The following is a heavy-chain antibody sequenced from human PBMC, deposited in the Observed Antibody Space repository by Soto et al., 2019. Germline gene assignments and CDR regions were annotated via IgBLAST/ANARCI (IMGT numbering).Heavy chain of an antibody. D-gene: IGHD2-8*01. CDR2: IYYSGST. CDR1: GGSISSYY. CDR3: AREGYCTNGVCYFAFDI. J-gene: IGHJ3*02. Sequence: PSETLSLTCTVSGGSISSYYWSWIRQPPGKGLEWIGYIYYSGSTNYNPSLKSRVTISVDTSKNQFSLKLSSVTAADTAVYYCAREGYCTNGVCYFAFDIWGQGTMVTVSS. V-gene: IGHV4-59*01.